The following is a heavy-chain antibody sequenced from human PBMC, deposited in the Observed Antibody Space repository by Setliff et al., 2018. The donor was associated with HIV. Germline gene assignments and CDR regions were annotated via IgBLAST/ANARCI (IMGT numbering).Heavy chain of an antibody. J-gene: IGHJ5*02. CDR3: ARELTALYYDSLNWFDP. V-gene: IGHV4-61*09. CDR2: IYTSGST. Sequence: SETLSLTCTVSGGSISSGSYYWSWIRQPAGKGLEWIGHIYTSGSTNYNPSLKRRVTISVDTSKNQFSLKLSSVTAADTAVYYCARELTALYYDSLNWFDPWGQGTLVTVSS. D-gene: IGHD3-3*01. CDR1: GGSISSGSYY.